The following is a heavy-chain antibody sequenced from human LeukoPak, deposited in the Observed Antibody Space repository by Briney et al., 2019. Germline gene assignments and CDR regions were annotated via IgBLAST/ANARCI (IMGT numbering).Heavy chain of an antibody. J-gene: IGHJ4*02. D-gene: IGHD4-17*01. Sequence: GGSLRLSCEASGFSFSKYAMSWVRQAPGKGLEWVSGIIGSGSKYYADSVKGRFTISRDNSKSTLYLQMSSLRVEDTAVYYCAKDVTPDGAWDIDYWGQGTLITVSS. CDR2: IIGSGSK. CDR1: GFSFSKYA. CDR3: AKDVTPDGAWDIDY. V-gene: IGHV3-23*01.